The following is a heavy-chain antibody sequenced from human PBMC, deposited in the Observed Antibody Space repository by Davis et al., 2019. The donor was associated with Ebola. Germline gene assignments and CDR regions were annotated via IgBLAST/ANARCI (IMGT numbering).Heavy chain of an antibody. D-gene: IGHD2/OR15-2a*01. V-gene: IGHV3-23*01. CDR2: FGTGGDT. CDR1: GFIFRNYV. J-gene: IGHJ3*02. Sequence: GESLKISCETSGFIFRNYVMSWVRQAPGKGLEWVLTFGTGGDTYYADSVKGRFAISRDNSRGTLYLQMNSLRVEDSAIYYCVKDSSNIWFDIWGQGTLVTVSS. CDR3: VKDSSNIWFDI.